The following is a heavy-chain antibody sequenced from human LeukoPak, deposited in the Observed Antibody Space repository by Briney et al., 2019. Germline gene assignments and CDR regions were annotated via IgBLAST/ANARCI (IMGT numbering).Heavy chain of an antibody. D-gene: IGHD2-2*01. CDR1: GFTFSSYA. Sequence: PEGSLRLSCAASGFTFSSYAMSWVRQAPGKGLEWVSAISGSGGRTYYADSVKGRFTISRDNSKNTLYLQMNSLRAEDTAVYYCAKSGGVVPAAILYYYYYMDVWGKGTTVTVSS. CDR3: AKSGGVVPAAILYYYYYMDV. V-gene: IGHV3-23*01. J-gene: IGHJ6*03. CDR2: ISGSGGRT.